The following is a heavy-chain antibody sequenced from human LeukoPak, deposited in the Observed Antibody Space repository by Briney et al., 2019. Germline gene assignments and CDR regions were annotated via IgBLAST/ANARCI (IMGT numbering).Heavy chain of an antibody. CDR2: IIPIFGTA. V-gene: IGHV1-69*13. D-gene: IGHD1-26*01. Sequence: SVKVSCKASGGTFSSYAISCVRQAPGQGLEWMGGIIPIFGTANYAQKFQGRVTITADESTSTAYMELSSLRSEDTAVYYCAREGIVGATRLGGDYWGQGTLVTVSS. CDR1: GGTFSSYA. CDR3: AREGIVGATRLGGDY. J-gene: IGHJ4*02.